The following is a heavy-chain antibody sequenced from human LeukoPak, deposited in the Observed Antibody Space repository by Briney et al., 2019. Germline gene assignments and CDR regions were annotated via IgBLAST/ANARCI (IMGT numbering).Heavy chain of an antibody. CDR3: ARDIRVAGLDY. D-gene: IGHD6-19*01. J-gene: IGHJ4*02. Sequence: GGSLRLSCAASGFTFSSYAMNWVRQAPGKGLEWVAVISYDGSNKNYADSVKGRFTISRDNAKNSLYLQMNSLRAEDTAVYYCARDIRVAGLDYWGQGTLVTVSS. CDR2: ISYDGSNK. V-gene: IGHV3-30*04. CDR1: GFTFSSYA.